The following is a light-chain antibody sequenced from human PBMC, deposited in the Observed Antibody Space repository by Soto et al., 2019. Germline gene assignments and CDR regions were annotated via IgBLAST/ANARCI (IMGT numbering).Light chain of an antibody. J-gene: IGKJ1*01. CDR2: GTF. V-gene: IGKV1-9*01. Sequence: IQLTQSPSSLSASVGDRVSITCRASQDIKTYLAWYQQKRGKAPKLLISGTFTLQSGVPSRFNGSGSGTDFTLTISRLQPEDFATYYCQQYHSYRTFGQGTKVE. CDR3: QQYHSYRT. CDR1: QDIKTY.